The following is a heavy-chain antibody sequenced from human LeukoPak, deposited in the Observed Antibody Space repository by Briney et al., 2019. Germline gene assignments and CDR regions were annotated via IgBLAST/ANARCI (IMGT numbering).Heavy chain of an antibody. D-gene: IGHD4-17*01. Sequence: GGSLRLSCAASGFTFSSSEMNWVRQAPGKGLEWLSYISSSDSTIYYADSVKGRFTISIDNAKNSLYLQMNSLRAEDTAVYYCARVAINDYGDYFDYWGQGTLVTVSS. V-gene: IGHV3-48*03. CDR1: GFTFSSSE. CDR3: ARVAINDYGDYFDY. CDR2: ISSSDSTI. J-gene: IGHJ4*02.